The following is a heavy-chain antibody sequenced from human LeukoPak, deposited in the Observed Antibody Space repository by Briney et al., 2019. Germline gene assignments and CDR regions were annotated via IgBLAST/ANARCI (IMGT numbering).Heavy chain of an antibody. Sequence: SETLSLTCTVSGGSISSSSYYWGWIRQPPGKGLEWIGSIYYSGSTYYNPSLKSRVTISVDTSKNQFSLKLSSETAADTAVYYCARPGGIEGYYYYMDVWGKGTTVTVSS. J-gene: IGHJ6*03. V-gene: IGHV4-39*01. CDR2: IYYSGST. D-gene: IGHD1-26*01. CDR1: GGSISSSSYY. CDR3: ARPGGIEGYYYYMDV.